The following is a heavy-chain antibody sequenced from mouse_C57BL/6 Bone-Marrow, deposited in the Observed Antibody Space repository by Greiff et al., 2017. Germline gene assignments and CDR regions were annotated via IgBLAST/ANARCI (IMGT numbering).Heavy chain of an antibody. Sequence: VQLQQSGAELVKPGASVKLSCKASGYTFTEYTIHWVKQRSGQGLEWIGWFYPGSGSIKYNEKFKDKATLTADKSSSTVYMELSRLTAEDSAVYYCARHEEGGGYYVYAMDYWGQGTSVTVSS. J-gene: IGHJ4*01. CDR1: GYTFTEYT. CDR3: ARHEEGGGYYVYAMDY. V-gene: IGHV1-62-2*01. CDR2: FYPGSGSI. D-gene: IGHD2-3*01.